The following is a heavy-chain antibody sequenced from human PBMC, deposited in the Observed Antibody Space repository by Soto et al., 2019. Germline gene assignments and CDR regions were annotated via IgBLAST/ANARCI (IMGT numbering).Heavy chain of an antibody. CDR1: GGSFSGYY. CDR2: INHSGST. J-gene: IGHJ4*02. D-gene: IGHD1-26*01. V-gene: IGHV4-34*01. Sequence: SETLSLTCAVYGGSFSGYYWSWIRQPPGKGLEWIGEINHSGSTNYNPSLKSRVTISVDTSKNQFSLKLSSVTAADTAVYYCARGPYSGSYFDYWGQGTLVTVSS. CDR3: ARGPYSGSYFDY.